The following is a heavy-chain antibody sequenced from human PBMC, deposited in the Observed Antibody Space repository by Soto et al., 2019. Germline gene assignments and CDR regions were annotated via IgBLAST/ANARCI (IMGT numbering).Heavy chain of an antibody. V-gene: IGHV3-11*05. CDR2: ITGSSDYT. CDR1: GFTFSDYY. CDR3: AREYYYGMDV. Sequence: PGGSLRLSCAASGFTFSDYYMTWIRQAPGKGLEWVSYITGSSDYTNYADSVKGRFTISRDNVKNSLYLQMNSLRAEDTAVYYCAREYYYGMDVWGQATTVTVSS. J-gene: IGHJ6*02.